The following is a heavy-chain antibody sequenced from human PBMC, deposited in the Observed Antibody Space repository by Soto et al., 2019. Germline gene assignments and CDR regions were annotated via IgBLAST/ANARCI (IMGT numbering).Heavy chain of an antibody. CDR3: ARGTKTGTAYYYYYGMDV. Sequence: QVQLQQWGAGLLKPSETLSLTCAVYGGSFSGYYWSWIRQPPGKGLEWIGEINHSGSTNYNPSLKSRVTISVDTSKNQSSLKLSSVTAADTAVYYCARGTKTGTAYYYYYGMDVW. CDR1: GGSFSGYY. J-gene: IGHJ6*01. V-gene: IGHV4-34*01. D-gene: IGHD1-1*01. CDR2: INHSGST.